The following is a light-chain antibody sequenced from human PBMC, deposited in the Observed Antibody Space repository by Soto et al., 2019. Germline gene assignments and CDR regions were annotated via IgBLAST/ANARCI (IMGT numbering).Light chain of an antibody. CDR1: QSLSSN. CDR2: GAS. J-gene: IGKJ1*01. Sequence: EIVMTQSPATLSVSPGERATLSCRASQSLSSNLAWYQQKPGQAPRLLIYGASTRATGIPARFSGSGSETEFTLTISSLQSEDFAVYFCQQYNNWPPFGQGTKVEIK. V-gene: IGKV3-15*01. CDR3: QQYNNWPP.